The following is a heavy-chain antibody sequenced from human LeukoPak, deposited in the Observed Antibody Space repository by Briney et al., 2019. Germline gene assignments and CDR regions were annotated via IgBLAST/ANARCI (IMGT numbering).Heavy chain of an antibody. Sequence: SETLSLTCAVYGGSFSGYYWSWICQPPGKGLEWIGEINHSGSTNYNPSLKSRVTVSVDTSKNQFSLKLSSVAAADTAVYYCAGADSGYFDYWGQGTLVTVSS. V-gene: IGHV4-34*01. CDR2: INHSGST. D-gene: IGHD3/OR15-3a*01. CDR3: AGADSGYFDY. J-gene: IGHJ4*02. CDR1: GGSFSGYY.